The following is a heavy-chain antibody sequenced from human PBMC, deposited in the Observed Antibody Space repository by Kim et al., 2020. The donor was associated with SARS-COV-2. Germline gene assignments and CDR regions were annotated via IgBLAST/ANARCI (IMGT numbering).Heavy chain of an antibody. V-gene: IGHV4-34*01. Sequence: SETLSLTCAVYGGSFSGYYWSWIRQPPGKGLEWIGEINHSGSTNYNPSLKSRVTISVDTSKNQFSLKLSSVTAADTAVYYCARVGSSWYGYFDYWGQGTLVTVSS. CDR1: GGSFSGYY. CDR2: INHSGST. J-gene: IGHJ4*02. D-gene: IGHD6-13*01. CDR3: ARVGSSWYGYFDY.